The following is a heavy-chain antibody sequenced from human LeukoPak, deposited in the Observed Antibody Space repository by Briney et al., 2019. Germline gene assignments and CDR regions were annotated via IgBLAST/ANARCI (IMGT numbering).Heavy chain of an antibody. CDR2: ISYDGSNK. CDR3: ARGGYGSSWFYYYYGMDV. V-gene: IGHV3-30-3*01. J-gene: IGHJ6*02. D-gene: IGHD6-13*01. Sequence: GGSLRLSCAASGFTFSSYAMHWVRQAPGKGLEWVAVISYDGSNKYYADSVKGRFTTSRDNSKNTLYLRMNSLRAEDTAVYYCARGGYGSSWFYYYYGMDVWGQGTTVTVSS. CDR1: GFTFSSYA.